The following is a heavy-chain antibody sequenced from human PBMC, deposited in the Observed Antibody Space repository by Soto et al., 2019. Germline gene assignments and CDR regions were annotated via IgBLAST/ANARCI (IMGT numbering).Heavy chain of an antibody. CDR2: IYYSGST. D-gene: IGHD3-22*01. CDR1: GGSLSSGGYY. Sequence: SETLSLTCTVSGGSLSSGGYYWSWIRQHPGKGLEWIGYIYYSGSTYYNPSLKSRVTISVDTSKNQFSLKLSSVTAADTAVYYCASTLPTYYYDSSGYYFHYWGQGTLVTVSS. J-gene: IGHJ4*02. CDR3: ASTLPTYYYDSSGYYFHY. V-gene: IGHV4-31*03.